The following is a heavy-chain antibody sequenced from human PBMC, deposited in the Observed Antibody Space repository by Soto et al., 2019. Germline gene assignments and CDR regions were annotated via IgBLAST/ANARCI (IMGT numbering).Heavy chain of an antibody. CDR1: GFTFDDYA. Sequence: ESGGGLVQPGRSLRLSCAASGFTFDDYAMHWVRQAPGKGLEWVSGISWNSGSIGYADSVKGRFTISRDNAKNSLYLQMNSLRAEDTALYYCAKDRYSSGWTGWFDPWGQGTLVTVSS. J-gene: IGHJ5*02. D-gene: IGHD6-19*01. CDR2: ISWNSGSI. V-gene: IGHV3-9*01. CDR3: AKDRYSSGWTGWFDP.